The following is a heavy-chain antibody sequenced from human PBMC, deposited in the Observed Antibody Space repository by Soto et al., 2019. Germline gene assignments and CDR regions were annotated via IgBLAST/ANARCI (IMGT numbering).Heavy chain of an antibody. CDR1: GFTVSSNY. D-gene: IGHD2-15*01. CDR3: ARDPPEKKKGVYCSGGSCYG. Sequence: GGSLRLSCAASGFTVSSNYMSWVRQAPGKGLEWVSVIYSGGSTYYADSVKGRFTISRDNSKNTLYLQMNSLRAEDTAVYYCARDPPEKKKGVYCSGGSCYGWGQGTLVTVSS. V-gene: IGHV3-66*01. CDR2: IYSGGST. J-gene: IGHJ4*02.